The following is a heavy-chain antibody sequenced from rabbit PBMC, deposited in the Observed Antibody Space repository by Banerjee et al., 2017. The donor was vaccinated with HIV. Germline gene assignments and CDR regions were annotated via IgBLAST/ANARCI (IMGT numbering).Heavy chain of an antibody. V-gene: IGHV1S29*01. CDR3: ARDLTGVTGWNFNL. CDR2: ITYAGSA. D-gene: IGHD7-1*01. Sequence: QEQLKESGGGLVQPGGSLKLSCKASEFDFSIYAITWVRQAPGKGLEYIGYITYAGSAYYASWVNGRFTISRENTQNTLYLQLNSLTAADTATYFCARDLTGVTGWNFNLWGPGTLVTVS. CDR1: EFDFSIYA. J-gene: IGHJ4*01.